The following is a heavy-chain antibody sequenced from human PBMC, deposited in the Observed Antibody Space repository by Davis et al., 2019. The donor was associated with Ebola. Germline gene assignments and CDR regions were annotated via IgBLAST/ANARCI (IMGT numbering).Heavy chain of an antibody. CDR3: ARDPSSRAAKYYFDY. V-gene: IGHV3-48*02. CDR2: ISSSSNSI. J-gene: IGHJ4*02. D-gene: IGHD6-25*01. CDR1: GFTFRSYS. Sequence: GESLKISCAASGFTFRSYSMNWVRQAPGKGLEWVSYISSSSNSIYYADSVKGRFTISRDNAKNSLYLQVNTLTDEDTAIYYCARDPSSRAAKYYFDYWGQGTLVTVSS.